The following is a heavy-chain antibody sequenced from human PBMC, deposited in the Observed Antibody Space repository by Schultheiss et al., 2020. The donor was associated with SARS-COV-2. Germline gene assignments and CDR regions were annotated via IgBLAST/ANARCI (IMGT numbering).Heavy chain of an antibody. CDR3: ARDYDILTGYYISETY. V-gene: IGHV3-9*01. CDR2: ISWNSGSI. CDR1: GFTFNNYS. Sequence: GGSLRLSCAASGFTFNNYSMNWVRQAPGKGLEWVSGISWNSGSIGYADSVKGRFTISRDNAKNSLYLQMNSLRAEDTAVYYCARDYDILTGYYISETYWGQGTLVTVSS. D-gene: IGHD3-9*01. J-gene: IGHJ4*02.